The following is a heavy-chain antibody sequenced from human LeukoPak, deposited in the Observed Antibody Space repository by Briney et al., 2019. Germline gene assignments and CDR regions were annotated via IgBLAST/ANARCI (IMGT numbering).Heavy chain of an antibody. V-gene: IGHV3-15*01. D-gene: IGHD7-27*01. CDR3: TTSGGNWDYFDY. CDR2: IKRKSDGETT. CDR1: GFTFSSYS. Sequence: GGSLRLSCAASGFTFSSYSMNWVRQAPGKGLEWVGHIKRKSDGETTDYAAPVKGRFSISRDDSKNTVYLQMNSLRIEDTGVYYCTTSGGNWDYFDYWGQGTLVTVSS. J-gene: IGHJ4*02.